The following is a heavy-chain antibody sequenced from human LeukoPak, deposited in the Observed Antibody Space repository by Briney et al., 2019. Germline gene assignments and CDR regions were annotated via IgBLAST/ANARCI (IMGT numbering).Heavy chain of an antibody. CDR2: ISGSGGST. CDR3: AKDLDIVVVPAAYY. CDR1: GFTFSSYA. Sequence: GGSLRLSCAASGFTFSSYAMSWVRQAPGKGLEWVSAISGSGGSTYYADSVKGRFTISRDNSKNTLYLQMNSLRAEDTAVYYCAKDLDIVVVPAAYYWGQGTLVTASS. D-gene: IGHD2-2*01. J-gene: IGHJ4*02. V-gene: IGHV3-23*01.